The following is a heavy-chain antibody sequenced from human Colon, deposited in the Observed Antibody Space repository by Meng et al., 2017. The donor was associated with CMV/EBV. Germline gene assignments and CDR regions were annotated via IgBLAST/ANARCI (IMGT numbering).Heavy chain of an antibody. V-gene: IGHV4-34*01. CDR3: AGGSYQAWELLHY. Sequence: QVELQQWGARLLKASETLALTSAVYGGSFSEYYWSWIRHPPGRGLEWIGEIRHSGSTSYSYNSSLKSRVTISIDTSKNQFSLELTSVSAADTAVYYCAGGSYQAWELLHYWGQGTLVTVSS. CDR1: GGSFSEYY. J-gene: IGHJ4*02. CDR2: IRHSGSTSY. D-gene: IGHD1-26*01.